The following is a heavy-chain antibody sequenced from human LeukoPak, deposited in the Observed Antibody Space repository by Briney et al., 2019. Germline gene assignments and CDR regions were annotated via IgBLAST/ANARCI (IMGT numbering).Heavy chain of an antibody. CDR1: GFTFSSYW. D-gene: IGHD2-15*01. J-gene: IGHJ3*02. V-gene: IGHV3-74*01. CDR3: AVVVVAATAFDI. CDR2: INSDESST. Sequence: GGSLRLSCAASGFTFSSYWMHWVRQAPGKGLVWVSRINSDESSTSYADSVKGRFTISRDNAKNTLYLQMNSLRAEDTAVYYCAVVVVAATAFDIWGQGTMVTVSS.